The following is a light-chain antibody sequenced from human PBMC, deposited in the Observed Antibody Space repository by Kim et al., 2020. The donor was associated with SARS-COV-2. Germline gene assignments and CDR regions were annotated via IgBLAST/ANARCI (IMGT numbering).Light chain of an antibody. J-gene: IGLJ3*02. CDR1: SGHSSYA. CDR3: QTWGTKV. Sequence: QAVVTQSPSASASLGASVKLTCTLSSGHSSYAIAWHQQQPEKGPRYLMKLNSDGSHSKGDGIPDRFSGSSSGAERYLTISSLQSEDEADYYCQTWGTKVFGGGTQLTVL. V-gene: IGLV4-69*01. CDR2: LNSDGSH.